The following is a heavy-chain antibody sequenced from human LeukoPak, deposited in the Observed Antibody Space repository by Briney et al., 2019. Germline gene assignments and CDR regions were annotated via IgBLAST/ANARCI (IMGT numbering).Heavy chain of an antibody. CDR2: IRYDGSNK. J-gene: IGHJ3*02. V-gene: IGHV3-30*02. CDR1: GFTFSSYG. CDR3: ATDDALET. Sequence: PGGSLRLSCAASGFTFSSYGMHWVRQAPGKGLEWVAFIRYDGSNKYYADSVKGRFTISRDNSKNTLYLQMSSLRAEDTAVYYCATDDALETWGQGTRVIVSS.